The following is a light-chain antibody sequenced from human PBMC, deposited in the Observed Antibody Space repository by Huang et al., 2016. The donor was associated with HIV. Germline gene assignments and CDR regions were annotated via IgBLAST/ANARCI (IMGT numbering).Light chain of an antibody. CDR1: QNIGTY. J-gene: IGKJ2*01. V-gene: IGKV1-39*01. CDR3: QQSYSAPHT. Sequence: DIQMTQSPSSLSASVGDRVTLTCRASQNIGTYLHWYQQKPGRAPNLLIYVTSSLQSGVPSRFSGSGSGTDFTLTISSLQPEDFATYCCQQSYSAPHTFGQGTKLEIK. CDR2: VTS.